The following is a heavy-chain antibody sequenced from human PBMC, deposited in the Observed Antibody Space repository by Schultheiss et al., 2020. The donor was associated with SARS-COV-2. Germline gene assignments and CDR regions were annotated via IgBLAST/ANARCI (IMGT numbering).Heavy chain of an antibody. CDR2: IKQDGSEK. CDR1: GFTFSSYW. Sequence: GESLKISCAASGFTFSSYWMSWVRQAPGKGLEWVANIKQDGSEKYYADSVKGRFTISRDNSKNTLYLQMNSLRAEDTAVYYCATGPGGSGYYYGYWGQGTLVTVSS. D-gene: IGHD3-22*01. CDR3: ATGPGGSGYYYGY. J-gene: IGHJ4*02. V-gene: IGHV3-7*01.